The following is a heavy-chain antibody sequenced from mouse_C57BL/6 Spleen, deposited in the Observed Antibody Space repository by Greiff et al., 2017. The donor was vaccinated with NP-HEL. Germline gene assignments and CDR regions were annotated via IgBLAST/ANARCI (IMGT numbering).Heavy chain of an antibody. CDR3: ERHDGYYDYHYYAMDY. Sequence: VQGVESGAELVKPGASVKLSCKASGYTFTEYTIHWVKQRSGQGLEWIGWFYPGSGSIKYNEKFKDKATLTADKSSSTVYMELSRLTSEDSAVYFCERHDGYYDYHYYAMDYWGQGTSVTVSS. CDR1: GYTFTEYT. D-gene: IGHD2-4*01. CDR2: FYPGSGSI. V-gene: IGHV1-62-2*01. J-gene: IGHJ4*01.